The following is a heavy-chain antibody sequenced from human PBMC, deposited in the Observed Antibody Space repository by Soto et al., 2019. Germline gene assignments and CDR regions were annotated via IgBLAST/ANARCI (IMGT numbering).Heavy chain of an antibody. J-gene: IGHJ4*02. D-gene: IGHD3-10*01. CDR1: GGSISSGGYY. Sequence: QVQLQESGPGLVKPSQTLSLTCTVSGGSISSGGYYWSWIRQHPGKGLEWIGYIYYSGGTYYNPSLKRRVTISVDTSKNQFSLKLSSVTAADTAVYYCARASKYYYGSGSPDLFDYWGQGTLVTVSS. CDR3: ARASKYYYGSGSPDLFDY. V-gene: IGHV4-31*03. CDR2: IYYSGGT.